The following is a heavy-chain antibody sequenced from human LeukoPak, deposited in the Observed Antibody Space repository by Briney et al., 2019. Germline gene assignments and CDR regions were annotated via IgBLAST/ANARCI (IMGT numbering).Heavy chain of an antibody. CDR3: ARDAYTTTSNWLDP. CDR2: ITGDGSDI. CDR1: GFTLNIYW. D-gene: IGHD4-17*01. V-gene: IGHV3-74*01. Sequence: PGGSLRLSCEASGFTLNIYWMHWVRQAPGKGLVWVSRITGDGSDIAYADSVKGRFTVSRDDAKNTLFLQMTSLRVEDTAIYYCARDAYTTTSNWLDPWGQGTLVTVSS. J-gene: IGHJ5*02.